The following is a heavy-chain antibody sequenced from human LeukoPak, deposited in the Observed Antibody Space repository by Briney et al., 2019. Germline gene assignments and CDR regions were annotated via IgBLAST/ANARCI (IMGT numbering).Heavy chain of an antibody. CDR3: ARAPYCSGGSCYFYYYYGMDV. Sequence: PSETLSLTCTVSGGSISGGDYYWSWIRQPPGKGLERIGYIYYSGSTYYNPSLKSRVTISVDTSKNQFSLKLSSVTAVDTAVYYCARAPYCSGGSCYFYYYYGMDVWGQGTTVTVSS. V-gene: IGHV4-30-4*01. CDR2: IYYSGST. D-gene: IGHD2-15*01. J-gene: IGHJ6*02. CDR1: GGSISGGDYY.